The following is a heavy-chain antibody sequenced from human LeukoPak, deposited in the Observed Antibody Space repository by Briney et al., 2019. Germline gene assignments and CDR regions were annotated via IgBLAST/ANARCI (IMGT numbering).Heavy chain of an antibody. D-gene: IGHD6-13*01. CDR1: GGSISSYY. CDR2: IYHSGST. Sequence: TASETLSLTCTVSGGSISSYYWSWIRQPPGKGLEWIGYIYHSGSTNYNPSLKSRVTISVDTSKNQFSLKLTSMTAADTAVYYCGRETIAATGTSVFFDYWGQGTLVTVSS. V-gene: IGHV4-59*01. J-gene: IGHJ4*02. CDR3: GRETIAATGTSVFFDY.